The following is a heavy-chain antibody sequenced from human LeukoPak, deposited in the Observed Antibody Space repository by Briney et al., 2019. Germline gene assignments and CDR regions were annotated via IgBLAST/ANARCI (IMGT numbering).Heavy chain of an antibody. CDR3: AKSPPPYYDFWSGHPGY. Sequence: GGSLRLSCAASGFTFSSYAMSWARQAPGKGLEWVSAISGSGGSTYYADSVKGRFTISRDNSKNTLYLQMNSLRAEDTAVYYCAKSPPPYYDFWSGHPGYWGQGALVTVSS. CDR2: ISGSGGST. V-gene: IGHV3-23*01. CDR1: GFTFSSYA. J-gene: IGHJ4*02. D-gene: IGHD3-3*01.